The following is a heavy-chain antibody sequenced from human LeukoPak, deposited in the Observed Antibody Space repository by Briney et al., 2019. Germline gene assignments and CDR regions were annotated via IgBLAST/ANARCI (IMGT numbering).Heavy chain of an antibody. J-gene: IGHJ4*02. CDR3: ARDPGGTFDY. CDR2: ISASGESR. V-gene: IGHV3-23*01. D-gene: IGHD2-8*02. Sequence: PGGSLRLSCAASGFTFSDYAMSWGRQTPGKGLEWVSTISASGESRNYLGSVKGRFTISRDSSKNTVYLQMNSLRAEDTAVFYCARDPGGTFDYWGQGTLVTVSS. CDR1: GFTFSDYA.